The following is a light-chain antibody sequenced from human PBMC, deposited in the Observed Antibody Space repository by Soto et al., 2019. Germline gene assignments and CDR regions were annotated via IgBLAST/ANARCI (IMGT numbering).Light chain of an antibody. Sequence: QAVVTQEPSLTVSPGGTVTLTCASSTGAVTGGYYPNWFQRKPGQAPRPLIYSTSNKHSWTPARFSGSLLGGKAALTLSGVQPEDEAEYYCSSYTNINTRACVFGTGTKLTVL. V-gene: IGLV7-43*01. CDR3: SSYTNINTRACV. J-gene: IGLJ1*01. CDR1: TGAVTGGYY. CDR2: STS.